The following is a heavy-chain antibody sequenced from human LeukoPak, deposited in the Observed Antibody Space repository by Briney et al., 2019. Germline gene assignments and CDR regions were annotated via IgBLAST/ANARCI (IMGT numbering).Heavy chain of an antibody. V-gene: IGHV3-30*18. CDR3: AKDPYSSGSYGYFQH. CDR1: GFTFSSYG. Sequence: GGSLRLSCAASGFTFSSYGMHWVRQAPGKGLEWVAVISYDGSNKYYADSVKGRFTISRDNSKNTLYLQMNSLRAEDTAVYYCAKDPYSSGSYGYFQHWGQGTLVTVSS. D-gene: IGHD6-19*01. CDR2: ISYDGSNK. J-gene: IGHJ1*01.